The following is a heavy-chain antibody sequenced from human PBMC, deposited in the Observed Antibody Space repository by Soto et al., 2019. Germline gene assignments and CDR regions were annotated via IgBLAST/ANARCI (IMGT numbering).Heavy chain of an antibody. CDR2: ISSSGGNT. Sequence: EVQLLESGGGLVQPGGSLRLSCAASGFKFDSYTMSWVRQAPGKGLEWVSGISSSGGNTYYADSVKGRFTISRDNSKNTLYLQMNRLRAEDTALYYCAREWATVTTGFWGQGTLVTVSS. CDR3: AREWATVTTGF. V-gene: IGHV3-23*01. J-gene: IGHJ4*02. D-gene: IGHD4-17*01. CDR1: GFKFDSYT.